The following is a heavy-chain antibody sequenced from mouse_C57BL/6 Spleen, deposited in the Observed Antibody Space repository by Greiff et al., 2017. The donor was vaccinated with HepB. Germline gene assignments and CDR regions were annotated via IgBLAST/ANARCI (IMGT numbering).Heavy chain of an antibody. CDR2: ISDGGSYT. Sequence: EVQRVESGGGLVKPGGSLKLSCAASGFTFSSYAMSWVRQTPEKRLEWVATISDGGSYTYYPDNVKGRFTISRDNAKNNLYLQMSHLKSEDTAMYYCARERGYDYYWYFDVWGTGTTVTVSS. J-gene: IGHJ1*03. D-gene: IGHD2-4*01. V-gene: IGHV5-4*01. CDR1: GFTFSSYA. CDR3: ARERGYDYYWYFDV.